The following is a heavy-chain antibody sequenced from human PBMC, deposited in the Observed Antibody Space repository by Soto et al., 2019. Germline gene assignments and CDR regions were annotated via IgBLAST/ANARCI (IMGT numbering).Heavy chain of an antibody. J-gene: IGHJ3*02. CDR1: GFSLSASGMC. Sequence: SCPTLVNPTQTLTLTCTFSGFSLSASGMCVSWIRQPPGKALEWLALIDWDDDKYYSTSLKTRLTISKDTSKNQVVLTMTNMDPVDTATYYCARGTYYYDSSGDTHAFDIWGQGTMVTV. CDR3: ARGTYYYDSSGDTHAFDI. V-gene: IGHV2-70*01. CDR2: IDWDDDK. D-gene: IGHD3-22*01.